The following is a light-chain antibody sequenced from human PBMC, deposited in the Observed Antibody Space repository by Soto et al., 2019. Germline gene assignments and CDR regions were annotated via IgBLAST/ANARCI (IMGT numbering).Light chain of an antibody. CDR2: KAS. CDR3: QQYDTYSRT. J-gene: IGKJ1*01. CDR1: QSVSPW. V-gene: IGKV1-5*03. Sequence: DIQMTQSPSTLSASVGDRVTITCRASQSVSPWLAWYQQKPGKAPRLLIYKASNLEGGVPSRFSGSGSGTEFTLTISSLQPDDFATYYCQQYDTYSRTFGQGTKVEIK.